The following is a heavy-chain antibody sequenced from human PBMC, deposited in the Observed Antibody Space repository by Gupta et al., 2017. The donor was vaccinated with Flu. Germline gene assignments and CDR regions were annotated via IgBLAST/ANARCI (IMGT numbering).Heavy chain of an antibody. V-gene: IGHV3-23*01. CDR2: ISGSGGST. J-gene: IGHJ4*02. CDR3: ARERSPIDY. D-gene: IGHD3-9*01. Sequence: SWVRQAPGKGLEWVSAISGSGGSTYYADSVKGRFTISRDNSKNTLYLQMNSLRAEDTAVYYCARERSPIDYWGQGTLVTVSS.